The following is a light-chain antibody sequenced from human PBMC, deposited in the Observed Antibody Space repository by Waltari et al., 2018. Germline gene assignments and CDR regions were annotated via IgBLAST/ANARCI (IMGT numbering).Light chain of an antibody. J-gene: IGLJ2*01. V-gene: IGLV3-21*03. CDR2: DDS. Sequence: SYVLTQPPSVSVAPGTTARITCGGNNIGSKNVHWYQQRPGQAPVLVVYDDSDRPSGIPERFSGSNSGNTATLTISWVEAGDEADYYCQVWDSSSDHVVFGGGTKLTVL. CDR3: QVWDSSSDHVV. CDR1: NIGSKN.